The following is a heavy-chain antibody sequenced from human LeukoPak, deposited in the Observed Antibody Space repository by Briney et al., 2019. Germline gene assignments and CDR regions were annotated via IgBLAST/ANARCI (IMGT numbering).Heavy chain of an antibody. CDR3: ARTYNSGWYFDY. CDR1: GFTLSSYN. Sequence: GGSLRLSCATSGFTLSSYNMNWVGQAPGKGLEWVSYISSRGSSIQYADSVKGRFTISRDNAKNSLYLQMDSLRDDDTAVYYCARTYNSGWYFDYWGQGTLVTVSS. CDR2: ISSRGSSI. D-gene: IGHD6-19*01. J-gene: IGHJ4*02. V-gene: IGHV3-48*02.